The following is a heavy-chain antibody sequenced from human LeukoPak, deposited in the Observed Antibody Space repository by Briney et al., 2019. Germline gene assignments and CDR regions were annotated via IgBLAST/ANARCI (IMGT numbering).Heavy chain of an antibody. CDR1: GFTVSSNY. CDR2: IYSGGST. D-gene: IGHD5-18*01. Sequence: GGSLRLSCAASGFTVSSNYMSWVRQAPGKGLEWVSVIYSGGSTYYADSVKGRFTISRDNSKNTLYLQMNGLRAEDTAVYYCARDQGYSYGRGAFDIWGQGTMVTVSS. J-gene: IGHJ3*02. V-gene: IGHV3-66*01. CDR3: ARDQGYSYGRGAFDI.